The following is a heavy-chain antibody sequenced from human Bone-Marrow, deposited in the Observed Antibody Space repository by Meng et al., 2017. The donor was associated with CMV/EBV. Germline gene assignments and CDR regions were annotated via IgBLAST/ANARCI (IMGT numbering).Heavy chain of an antibody. CDR3: ASPTTVSPG. Sequence: RLSWAASGFTFSSYSMNWVRQAPGKGLEWVSSISSSSSYIYYADSVKGRFTISRDNAKNSLYLQMNSLRAEDTAVYYCASPTTVSPGWGQGTLVTVSS. D-gene: IGHD4-17*01. CDR2: ISSSSSYI. V-gene: IGHV3-21*01. J-gene: IGHJ4*02. CDR1: GFTFSSYS.